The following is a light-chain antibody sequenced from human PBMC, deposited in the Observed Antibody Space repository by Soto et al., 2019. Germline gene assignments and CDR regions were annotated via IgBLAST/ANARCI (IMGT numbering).Light chain of an antibody. Sequence: EIVLTQSPGTLSLSPGERATLSCRASQSVSSSYLAWYQQKPGQAPRLXXYGASSRATGIPDRFSGSGSGTDFTLTISRLETEDFAAYYCQQYGRSPPKTFGQGTKVDIK. J-gene: IGKJ1*01. CDR1: QSVSSSY. V-gene: IGKV3-20*01. CDR2: GAS. CDR3: QQYGRSPPKT.